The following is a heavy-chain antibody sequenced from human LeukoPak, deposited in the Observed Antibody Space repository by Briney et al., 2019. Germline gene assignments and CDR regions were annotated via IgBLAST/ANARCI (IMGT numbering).Heavy chain of an antibody. V-gene: IGHV3-30*03. Sequence: GGSLRLSCAASGFTYSSYAMHWVRQAPGKGLDWVAVTSYDGSKKYYADSVKGRFTISRDNSKNALYLQMNSLRTEDTAVYYCARGALCCSGGSCLNWFDPWGQGTLVTVSS. CDR3: ARGALCCSGGSCLNWFDP. J-gene: IGHJ5*02. D-gene: IGHD2-15*01. CDR2: TSYDGSKK. CDR1: GFTYSSYA.